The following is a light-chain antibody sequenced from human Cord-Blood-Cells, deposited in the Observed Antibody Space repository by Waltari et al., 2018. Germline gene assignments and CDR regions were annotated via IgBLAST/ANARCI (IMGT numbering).Light chain of an antibody. V-gene: IGLV2-14*03. J-gene: IGLJ3*02. Sequence: QSALTQPASVSVSPGQSLTISCTGTSSNDGGYHYVSWYQQHPGKAPKLMIYDVSNRPSGVSNRFAGSKSGNTASLTISGLQAEDEADYYCSSYTSSSTLVFGGGTKLTVL. CDR2: DVS. CDR3: SSYTSSSTLV. CDR1: SSNDGGYHY.